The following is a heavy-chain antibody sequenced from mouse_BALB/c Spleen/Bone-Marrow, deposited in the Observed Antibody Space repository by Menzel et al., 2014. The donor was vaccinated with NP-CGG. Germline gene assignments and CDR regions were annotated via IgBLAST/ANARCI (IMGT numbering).Heavy chain of an antibody. D-gene: IGHD1-1*01. Sequence: VKLMESGPGLVAPSQSLSITCTVSEFSLTSYGVHWARQPPGKGLEWLGVIWAGGSTNYNSALMSRLSISKDNSKSQVFLKMNSLQTDDTAMYYCARGGSSRAWFAYWGQGTLVTVSA. V-gene: IGHV2-9*02. CDR2: IWAGGST. J-gene: IGHJ3*01. CDR3: ARGGSSRAWFAY. CDR1: EFSLTSYG.